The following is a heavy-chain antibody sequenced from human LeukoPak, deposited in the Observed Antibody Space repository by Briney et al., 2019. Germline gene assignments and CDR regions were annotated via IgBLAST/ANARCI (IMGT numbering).Heavy chain of an antibody. J-gene: IGHJ6*02. V-gene: IGHV3-21*01. D-gene: IGHD3-10*01. CDR3: ARIQTKLLWFGELLTGMDV. CDR2: ISSSSYI. Sequence: GGSLRLSCAASGFTFSSYSMNWVRQAPVKGLEWVSSISSSSYIYYADSVKGRFTISRDNAKNSLYLQMNSLRAEDTAVYYCARIQTKLLWFGELLTGMDVWGQGATVTVSS. CDR1: GFTFSSYS.